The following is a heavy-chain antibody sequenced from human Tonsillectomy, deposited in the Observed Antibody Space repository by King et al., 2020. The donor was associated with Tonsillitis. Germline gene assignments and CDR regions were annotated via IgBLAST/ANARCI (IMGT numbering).Heavy chain of an antibody. D-gene: IGHD2-2*02. CDR3: ARDSKGSSSWYSDFDC. V-gene: IGHV4-61*02. CDR2: IYTSGST. J-gene: IGHJ4*02. CDR1: GGSISSGSYY. Sequence: QLQESGPGLVKPSQTLSLTCTVSGGSISSGSYYWSWIRQPAGKGLGWIGRIYTSGSTNYNPSLKSRVTMSVYTSNNQFSLKLSSVTAADTAVYYCARDSKGSSSWYSDFDCWGQGTLVTVSS.